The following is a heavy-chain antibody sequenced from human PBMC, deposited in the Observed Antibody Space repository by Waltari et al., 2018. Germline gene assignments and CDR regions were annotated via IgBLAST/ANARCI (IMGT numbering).Heavy chain of an antibody. CDR3: ARDDFSDAFDI. CDR1: GFTFSSYW. J-gene: IGHJ3*02. V-gene: IGHV3-74*01. CDR2: INSEGRST. Sequence: EVQLVESGGGLVQPGGSLRLSCAASGFTFSSYWMHWVRQAPGKGLVWVSRINSEGRSTSYADSVKGRFTISRDNAKNTLYLQMNSLRAEDTAVYYCARDDFSDAFDIWGQGTMVTVSS. D-gene: IGHD3-3*01.